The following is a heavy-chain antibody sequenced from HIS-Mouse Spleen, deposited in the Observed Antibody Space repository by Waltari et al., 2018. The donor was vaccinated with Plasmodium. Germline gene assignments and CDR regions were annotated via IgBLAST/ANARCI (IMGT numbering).Heavy chain of an antibody. CDR2: IKQDGSEK. J-gene: IGHJ2*01. Sequence: EVQLVESGGGLVQHGGSLRLSCAASGFPFSCYWMSWVRRAPGKGLEWVANIKQDGSEKYYVDSVKGRFTISRDNAKNSLYLQMNSLRAEDTAVYYCARDRRGYWYFDLWGRGTLVTVSS. CDR3: ARDRRGYWYFDL. CDR1: GFPFSCYW. D-gene: IGHD5-12*01. V-gene: IGHV3-7*01.